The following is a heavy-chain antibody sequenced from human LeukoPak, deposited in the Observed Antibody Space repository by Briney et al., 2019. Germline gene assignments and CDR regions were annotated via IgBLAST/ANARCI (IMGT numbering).Heavy chain of an antibody. CDR3: ARAITSWGGYYDFWSGYYTENYYFDY. J-gene: IGHJ4*02. CDR1: GYTFTSYG. V-gene: IGHV1-18*01. Sequence: ASVKVSCKASGYTFTSYGISWVRQAPGQGLEWMGWISAYNGNTNYAQKLQGRVTMTTDTSTSTAYMELRSLRSDDTAVYYCARAITSWGGYYDFWSGYYTENYYFDYWGQGTLVTVSS. CDR2: ISAYNGNT. D-gene: IGHD3-3*01.